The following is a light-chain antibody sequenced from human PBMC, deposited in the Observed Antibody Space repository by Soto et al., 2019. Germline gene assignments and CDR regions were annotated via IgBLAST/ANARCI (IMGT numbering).Light chain of an antibody. Sequence: QSALTQPASVSGSAGQSITISCSGTMRDVGAYNLVSWYQQHPGTAPKLIIYEVRNRPSGISSRFSGSRSGNTASLTISGLQPEDEGDYYCCSYTSSRTYVFGTGTKVTVL. CDR3: CSYTSSRTYV. V-gene: IGLV2-14*01. CDR1: MRDVGAYNL. CDR2: EVR. J-gene: IGLJ1*01.